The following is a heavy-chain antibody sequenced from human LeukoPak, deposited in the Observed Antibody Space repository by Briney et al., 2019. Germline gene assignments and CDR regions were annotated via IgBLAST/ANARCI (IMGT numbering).Heavy chain of an antibody. CDR1: GGSISSGDYY. Sequence: SQTLSLTCTVSGGSISSGDYYWSWIRQPPGKGLEWIGYIYYSGSTYYNPSLKSRVTISVDTSKNQFSLKLSSVTAADTAVYYCASSTVPAAIPSFDYWGQGTLVTVSS. CDR2: IYYSGST. V-gene: IGHV4-30-4*08. CDR3: ASSTVPAAIPSFDY. J-gene: IGHJ4*02. D-gene: IGHD2-2*02.